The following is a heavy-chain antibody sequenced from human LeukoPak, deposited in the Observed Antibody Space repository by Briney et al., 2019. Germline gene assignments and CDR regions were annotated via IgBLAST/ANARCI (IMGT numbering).Heavy chain of an antibody. V-gene: IGHV3-53*01. J-gene: IGHJ4*02. D-gene: IGHD5-24*01. CDR3: ARTFVSGDGYKVGYFDY. Sequence: PGGSLRLSCAASGFTFSNSYLSWVRPAPGKGLEWVSLIYPSGNIYYTDSVKGRFTISRDNSKNTVYLQMNTLRAEDTALYYCARTFVSGDGYKVGYFDYWGQGTPVTVSS. CDR2: IYPSGNI. CDR1: GFTFSNSY.